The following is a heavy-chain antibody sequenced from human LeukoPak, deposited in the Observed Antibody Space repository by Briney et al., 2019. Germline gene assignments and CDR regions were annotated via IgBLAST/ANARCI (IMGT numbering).Heavy chain of an antibody. CDR1: GFTFSDYY. D-gene: IGHD6-6*01. J-gene: IGHJ6*02. CDR2: ISSKGSTI. V-gene: IGHV3-11*01. Sequence: GGSLRLSCAASGFTFSDYYMSWIGQAPGKGLEWVGYISSKGSTIYYASSVEGRFTISRDNAKNSLYLQMDSLRAEDTAVYYWARGRRSIAARYYGMDVWGQGTTVTVSS. CDR3: ARGRRSIAARYYGMDV.